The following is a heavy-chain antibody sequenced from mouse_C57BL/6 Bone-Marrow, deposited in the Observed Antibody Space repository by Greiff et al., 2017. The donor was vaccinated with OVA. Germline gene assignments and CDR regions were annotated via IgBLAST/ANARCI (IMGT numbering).Heavy chain of an antibody. Sequence: EVQLQESGGGLVKPGGSLKLSCAASGFTFSSYAMSWVRQTPGKRLEWVATISDGGSYTYYPDNVKGRFTISRDNAKNNLYLQMSHLKSEDTAMYYCAREGDYLYAMDYWGQGTSVTVST. CDR2: ISDGGSYT. J-gene: IGHJ4*01. D-gene: IGHD2-4*01. CDR3: AREGDYLYAMDY. CDR1: GFTFSSYA. V-gene: IGHV5-4*01.